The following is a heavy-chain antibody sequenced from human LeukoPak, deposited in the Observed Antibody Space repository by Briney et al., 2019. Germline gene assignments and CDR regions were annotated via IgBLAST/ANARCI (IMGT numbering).Heavy chain of an antibody. CDR2: INPNSGGT. D-gene: IGHD6-13*01. CDR3: ARDLTAAAGDY. V-gene: IGHV1-2*02. J-gene: IGHJ4*02. CDR1: VYTFTGYY. Sequence: GASLKVSRKTSVYTFTGYYMHWVRQAPGQGLEWMGWINPNSGGTNYAQKFQGRVTMTRDTSISTAYMELSRLRSDDTAVYYCARDLTAAAGDYWGQGTLVTVSS.